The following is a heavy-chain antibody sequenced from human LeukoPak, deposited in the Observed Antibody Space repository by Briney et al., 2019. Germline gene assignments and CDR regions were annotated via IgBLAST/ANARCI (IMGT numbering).Heavy chain of an antibody. Sequence: SETLSLPCTVSGDSFSSYYWSWIRQPPGKGLEWIGYIYYSGSTNYNPSLKSRVTISVDTSKNQFSLELSSVTAADTAVYYCARGGTSLDYWGQGTLVTVSS. CDR1: GDSFSSYY. CDR3: ARGGTSLDY. CDR2: IYYSGST. V-gene: IGHV4-59*01. D-gene: IGHD2-2*01. J-gene: IGHJ4*02.